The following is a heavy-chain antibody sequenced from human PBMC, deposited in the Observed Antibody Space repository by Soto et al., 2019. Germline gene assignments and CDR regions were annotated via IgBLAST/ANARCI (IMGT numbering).Heavy chain of an antibody. V-gene: IGHV1-69*13. D-gene: IGHD2-15*01. CDR2: IIPIFGTA. CDR3: ARDSARYCSGGSCSGMDV. Sequence: LVKVSCTAAGGTFSRYAISWVRQAPGQGLEWMGGIIPIFGTANYAQKFQGRVTITADESTSTAYMELSSLRSEDTAVYYCARDSARYCSGGSCSGMDVWGQGTTVTVSS. J-gene: IGHJ6*02. CDR1: GGTFSRYA.